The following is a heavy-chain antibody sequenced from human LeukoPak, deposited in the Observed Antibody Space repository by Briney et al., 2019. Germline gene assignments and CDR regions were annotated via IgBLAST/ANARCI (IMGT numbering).Heavy chain of an antibody. CDR1: GYAFSDYY. Sequence: ASVKVSCKASGYAFSDYYIHWVRQAPGQGLEWMGWISRGSGGTEYAQRFQGRVTMTRDMSISTAYMELSRLRSDDTAVYYCARETYSYGDSGMDVWGQGTTVTVSS. D-gene: IGHD5-18*01. CDR2: ISRGSGGT. V-gene: IGHV1-2*02. J-gene: IGHJ6*02. CDR3: ARETYSYGDSGMDV.